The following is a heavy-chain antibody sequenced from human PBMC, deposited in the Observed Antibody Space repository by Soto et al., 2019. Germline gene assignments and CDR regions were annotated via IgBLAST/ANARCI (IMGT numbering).Heavy chain of an antibody. CDR2: IYYSGST. D-gene: IGHD6-6*01. Sequence: PSETLSLTCSVSGGSISSSSYYWGWIRQPPGKGLEWIGSIYYSGSTYYNPSPKSRVTISVDTSKNQFSLKLSSVTAADTAVYYCARRIAARQGRGTAFDYWGQGTPVTVSS. J-gene: IGHJ4*02. CDR3: ARRIAARQGRGTAFDY. V-gene: IGHV4-39*01. CDR1: GGSISSSSYY.